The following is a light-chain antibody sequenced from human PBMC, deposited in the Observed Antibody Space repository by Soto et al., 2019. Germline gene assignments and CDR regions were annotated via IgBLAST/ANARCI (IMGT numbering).Light chain of an antibody. CDR2: DAS. CDR3: QQYGRTPLT. V-gene: IGKV3-20*01. CDR1: QSVSRNY. Sequence: EIVLTQSPGTLSLSPGERATLSCRASQSVSRNYLAWYQQKPGQAPRLPIYDASSRATGIPDRFSGSGSGADFSLTINRLEPEDFAVYFCQQYGRTPLTFGGGTKVDIK. J-gene: IGKJ4*01.